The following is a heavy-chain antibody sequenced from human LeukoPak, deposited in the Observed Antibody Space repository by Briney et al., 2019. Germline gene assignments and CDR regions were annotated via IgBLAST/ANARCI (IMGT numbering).Heavy chain of an antibody. D-gene: IGHD4-17*01. J-gene: IGHJ6*03. CDR1: GYTFTDYY. CDR3: ARSGDYYYYYMDV. CDR2: INPNSGGT. V-gene: IGHV1-2*02. Sequence: ASVKVSCKASGYTFTDYYMHWVRQAPGQGLEWMGWINPNSGGTNYAQKFQGRVTMTRDTSISTAYMELSRLRSDDTAVYYCARSGDYYYYYMDVWGKGTTVTVSS.